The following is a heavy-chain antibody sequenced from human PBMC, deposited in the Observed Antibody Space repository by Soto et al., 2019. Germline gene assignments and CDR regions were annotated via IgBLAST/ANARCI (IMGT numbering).Heavy chain of an antibody. J-gene: IGHJ6*02. V-gene: IGHV5-51*03. CDR1: GYSFTSYW. D-gene: IGHD3-10*01. CDR2: IYPGDSDT. Sequence: EVQLVQSGEEVKKPGESLKISCKGSGYSFTSYWIGWVRQMPGKGLEWMGIIYPGDSDTRYSPSFQGQVTISADNSISTAYLQWSSLKASDTAVYYCARAMVRGKNYYGVDVWGQGTPVTVSS. CDR3: ARAMVRGKNYYGVDV.